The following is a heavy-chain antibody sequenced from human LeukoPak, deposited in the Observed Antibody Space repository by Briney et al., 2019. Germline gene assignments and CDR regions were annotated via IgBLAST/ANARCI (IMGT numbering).Heavy chain of an antibody. V-gene: IGHV3-23*01. CDR3: AKGGSGWYRSHFDH. CDR1: GFTFSSYA. J-gene: IGHJ4*02. Sequence: GGSLTLFCAACGFTFSSYAMTWARQAAGKGLGWVSGISCGGGRTDGADSVKGRFTISRDNSNNTLYLQLNSLRAEDTALYYCAKGGSGWYRSHFDHWRRGTLVSVSS. D-gene: IGHD6-19*01. CDR2: ISCGGGRT.